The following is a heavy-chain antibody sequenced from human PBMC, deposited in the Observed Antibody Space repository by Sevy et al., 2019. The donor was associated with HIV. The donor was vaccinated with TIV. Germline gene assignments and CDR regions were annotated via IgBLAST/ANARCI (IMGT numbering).Heavy chain of an antibody. V-gene: IGHV1-8*01. D-gene: IGHD1-26*01. J-gene: IGHJ4*02. Sequence: ASVKVSCKASGDTFTDYEINWVRQASGQGLEWMGWVSPNTGQTAYVQKVQGRVTLTTSTSTGTAYMELGGLRSEDTAFYYCAALVTCLCACYYLHDWGQGTLVTVSS. CDR2: VSPNTGQT. CDR1: GDTFTDYE. CDR3: AALVTCLCACYYLHD.